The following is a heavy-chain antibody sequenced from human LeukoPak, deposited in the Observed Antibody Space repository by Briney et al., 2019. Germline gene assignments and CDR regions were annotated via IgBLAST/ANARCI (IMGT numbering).Heavy chain of an antibody. D-gene: IGHD3-10*01. Sequence: SQTLSLTCTITGASIGTGGFYWTWIRQPPGEGLEWIGYIYYTGSVDYNASLKSRLTISLDTSKNQFSLKLNSVTAADTAVYYCARDHSYYFGSQTSTLDVWGQGTAVTVSS. CDR1: GASIGTGGFY. CDR3: ARDHSYYFGSQTSTLDV. CDR2: IYYTGSV. J-gene: IGHJ6*02. V-gene: IGHV4-31*03.